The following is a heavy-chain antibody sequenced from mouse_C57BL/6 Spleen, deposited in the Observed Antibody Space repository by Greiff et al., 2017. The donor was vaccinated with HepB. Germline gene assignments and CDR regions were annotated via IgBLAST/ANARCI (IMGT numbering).Heavy chain of an antibody. CDR1: GFTFSSYA. CDR3: ARDIYYGSRDYFDY. V-gene: IGHV5-4*01. D-gene: IGHD1-1*01. Sequence: EVQGVESGGGLVKPGGSLKLSCAASGFTFSSYAMSWVRQTPEKRLEWVATISDGGSYTYYPDNVKGRFTISRDNAKNNLYLQMSHLKSEDTAMYYCARDIYYGSRDYFDYWGQGTTLTVSS. J-gene: IGHJ2*01. CDR2: ISDGGSYT.